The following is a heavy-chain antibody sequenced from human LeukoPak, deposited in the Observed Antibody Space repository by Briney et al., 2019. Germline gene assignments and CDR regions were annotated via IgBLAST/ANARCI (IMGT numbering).Heavy chain of an antibody. J-gene: IGHJ5*02. V-gene: IGHV3-23*01. Sequence: GGSLRLSCAASGFTFNKYAMSWVRQAPGKGLEWVSAISGRDDSTYYADSVKGRFTISRDSSKNTLYLQMNSLRAEDTAVYYCAKSGGVRFDPWGQGTLVTVSS. D-gene: IGHD3-16*01. CDR2: ISGRDDST. CDR1: GFTFNKYA. CDR3: AKSGGVRFDP.